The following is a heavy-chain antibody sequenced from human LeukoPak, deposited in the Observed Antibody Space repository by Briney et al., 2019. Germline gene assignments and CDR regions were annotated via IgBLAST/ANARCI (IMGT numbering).Heavy chain of an antibody. CDR3: ATGGYSAWCDY. Sequence: SETLSLTCSVSDGSLNTYFWSWIRQPAGKGLEWIGRIDSSGNTSLNPSLKSRVTISQDKSKKQFSLKLSSVTAADTAVYYCATGGYSAWCDYWGHGTQVIVSS. D-gene: IGHD6-19*01. CDR2: IDSSGNT. V-gene: IGHV4-4*07. CDR1: DGSLNTYF. J-gene: IGHJ4*01.